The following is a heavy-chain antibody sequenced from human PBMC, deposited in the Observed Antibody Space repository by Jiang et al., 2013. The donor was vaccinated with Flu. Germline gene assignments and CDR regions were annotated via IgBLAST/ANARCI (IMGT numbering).Heavy chain of an antibody. CDR1: GYTFTKDA. CDR3: ARGGSPLFD. CDR2: INPRTGNP. Sequence: SGAEVKKPGASVKISCKASGYTFTKDALHWLRQAPGQRPEWLGWINPRTGNPRYSQTFQGRLNITRDTSATTASMELGSLTPEDTAVYYCARGGSPLFD. D-gene: IGHD6-13*01. V-gene: IGHV1-3*01. J-gene: IGHJ4*01.